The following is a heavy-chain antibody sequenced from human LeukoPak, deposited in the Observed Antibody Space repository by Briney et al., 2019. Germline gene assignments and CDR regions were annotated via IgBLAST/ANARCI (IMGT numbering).Heavy chain of an antibody. Sequence: GGSLRLSCAASGFTFSSYSMTWVRQAPGKGLEWVSSISSSSSYIYYADSVKGRFTISRDNAKNSLYLQMNSLRAEDTAVYYCARDRTAATEDYWGQGTLVTVSS. CDR1: GFTFSSYS. J-gene: IGHJ4*02. D-gene: IGHD6-13*01. CDR3: ARDRTAATEDY. V-gene: IGHV3-21*01. CDR2: ISSSSSYI.